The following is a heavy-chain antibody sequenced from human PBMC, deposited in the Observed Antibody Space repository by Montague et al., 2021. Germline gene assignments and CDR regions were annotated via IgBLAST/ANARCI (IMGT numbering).Heavy chain of an antibody. V-gene: IGHV4-39*01. Sequence: SGSTYYNPSLKSRVTISVDTSTNQFSLKLSSVTAADTAVYYCAGGLEPWGQGTLVTFSS. CDR3: AGGLEP. J-gene: IGHJ5*02. CDR2: SGST.